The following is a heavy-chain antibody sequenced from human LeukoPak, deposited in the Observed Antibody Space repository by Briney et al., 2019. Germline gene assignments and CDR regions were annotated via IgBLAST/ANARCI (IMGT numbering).Heavy chain of an antibody. V-gene: IGHV3-21*01. D-gene: IGHD3-22*01. CDR3: ASSRYDSSGYYGIIGY. Sequence: GGSLRLSCAASGFTFSRYSINWVRQAPGKGLEWVSSITSSSSYIYYADSVKGRFTISRDNAKNSLYLQMNSLRAEDTAVYYCASSRYDSSGYYGIIGYWGQGTLVTVSS. J-gene: IGHJ4*02. CDR1: GFTFSRYS. CDR2: ITSSSSYI.